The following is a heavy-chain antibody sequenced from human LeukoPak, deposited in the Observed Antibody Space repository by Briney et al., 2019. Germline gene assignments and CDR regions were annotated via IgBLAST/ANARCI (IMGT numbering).Heavy chain of an antibody. CDR1: GYTFTGYY. CDR3: ARELPTGYCSSTSCFRAFDI. CDR2: INPNSGGT. J-gene: IGHJ3*02. D-gene: IGHD2-2*03. V-gene: IGHV1-2*02. Sequence: ASVKVSCKASGYTFTGYYMHWVRQAPGQGLGWMGWINPNSGGTNYAQKFQGRVTMTRDTSISTAYMELSRLRSDDTAVYYCARELPTGYCSSTSCFRAFDIWGQGTMVTVSS.